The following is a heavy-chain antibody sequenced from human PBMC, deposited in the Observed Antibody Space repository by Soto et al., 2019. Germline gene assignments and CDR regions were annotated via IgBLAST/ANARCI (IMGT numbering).Heavy chain of an antibody. CDR1: GGSISSGGYY. CDR3: AGQYYYGSGSYYKAAPYFDY. Sequence: TLSLTCTVSGGSISSGGYYWSWIRQHPGKGLEWIGYIYYSGSTYYNPSLKSRVTISVDTSKNQFSLKLSSVTAADTAVYYCAGQYYYGSGSYYKAAPYFDYWGQGTLVTVSS. V-gene: IGHV4-31*03. J-gene: IGHJ4*02. D-gene: IGHD3-10*01. CDR2: IYYSGST.